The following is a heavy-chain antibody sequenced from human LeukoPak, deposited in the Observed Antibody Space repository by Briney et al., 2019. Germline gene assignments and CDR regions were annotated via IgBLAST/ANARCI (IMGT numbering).Heavy chain of an antibody. J-gene: IGHJ6*02. D-gene: IGHD1-26*01. CDR1: GGTFSSYA. Sequence: ASVKVSCKASGGTFSSYAISWVRQAPGQGLEWMGGIIPIFGTANYAQKFQGRVTITADESTSTAYMELSSLRSEDTAVYYCARGTELLVGATTWSGYGMDVWGQGTTVTVSS. V-gene: IGHV1-69*13. CDR3: ARGTELLVGATTWSGYGMDV. CDR2: IIPIFGTA.